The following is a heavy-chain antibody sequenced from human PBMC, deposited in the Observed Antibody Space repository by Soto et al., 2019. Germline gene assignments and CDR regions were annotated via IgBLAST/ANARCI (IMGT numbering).Heavy chain of an antibody. CDR2: IRSKAYGGTT. D-gene: IGHD3-3*01. V-gene: IGHV3-49*03. CDR3: TSEGSRYDFWSGYLNNWFDP. CDR1: GFTFGDYA. Sequence: PGGSLRLSCTASGFTFGDYAMSWFRQAPGKGLEWVGFIRSKAYGGTTEYAASVKGRFTISRDDSKSIAYLQMNSLKTEDTAVYYCTSEGSRYDFWSGYLNNWFDPWGQGTLVTVSS. J-gene: IGHJ5*02.